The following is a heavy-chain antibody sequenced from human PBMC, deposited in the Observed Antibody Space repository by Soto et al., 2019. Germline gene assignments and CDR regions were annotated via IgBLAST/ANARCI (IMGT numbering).Heavy chain of an antibody. CDR1: GDSVSSGSHH. V-gene: IGHV4-61*03. D-gene: IGHD2-21*01. Sequence: QVQLQESGPGLVRPSGTLSLTCTVAGDSVSSGSHHWNGIRQAPGKGLEWIGSIYFTGRTNHNPSLKSRVTISVDTSKNHLSLNLTSVTAADTAVYYCARDLVAIGGRVYAFDLWGQGTMVTVSS. CDR2: IYFTGRT. CDR3: ARDLVAIGGRVYAFDL. J-gene: IGHJ3*01.